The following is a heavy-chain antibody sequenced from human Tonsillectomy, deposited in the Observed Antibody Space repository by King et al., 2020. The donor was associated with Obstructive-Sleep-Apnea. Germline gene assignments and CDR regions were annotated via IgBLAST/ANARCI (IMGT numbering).Heavy chain of an antibody. CDR1: GYSFSTYW. CDR3: ARRRGVFGSGSLGR. CDR2: IDPSDSYT. Sequence: VQLVESGSEVKKPGESLRISCTVSGYSFSTYWITWVRQMPGKGLQWMGRIDPSDSYTDYSPSFQGHVTISVDKSISTAYLQWSSLRASDTAIYYCARRRGVFGSGSLGRWGQGTLVTVSS. V-gene: IGHV5-10-1*01. D-gene: IGHD3-10*01. J-gene: IGHJ4*02.